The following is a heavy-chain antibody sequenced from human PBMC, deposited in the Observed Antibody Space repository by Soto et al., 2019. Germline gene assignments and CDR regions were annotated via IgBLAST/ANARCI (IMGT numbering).Heavy chain of an antibody. J-gene: IGHJ5*02. V-gene: IGHV3-66*01. CDR3: ARGNWNVKIGWFDP. CDR1: GFTVSSNY. CDR2: IYSGGST. D-gene: IGHD1-20*01. Sequence: GGSLRLSCAASGFTVSSNYMSWVRQAPGKGLEWVSVIYSGGSTYYADSVKGRFTISRDNSKNTLYLQMNSLRAEDTAVYYCARGNWNVKIGWFDPWGQGTLVTVSS.